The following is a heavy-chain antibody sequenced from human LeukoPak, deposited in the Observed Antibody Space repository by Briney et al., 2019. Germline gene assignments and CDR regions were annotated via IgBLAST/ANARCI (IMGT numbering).Heavy chain of an antibody. Sequence: GGSLRLSCAASGFTFSNAWMSWVRQAPGKGLEWVGRIKSKTDGGTTDYAAPVKGRFTISRDDSKNTLYLQMNSLKTEDTAVYYCTTDTVFGVVITLFDYWGQGTLVTVSS. D-gene: IGHD3-3*01. CDR3: TTDTVFGVVITLFDY. V-gene: IGHV3-15*01. CDR2: IKSKTDGGTT. CDR1: GFTFSNAW. J-gene: IGHJ4*02.